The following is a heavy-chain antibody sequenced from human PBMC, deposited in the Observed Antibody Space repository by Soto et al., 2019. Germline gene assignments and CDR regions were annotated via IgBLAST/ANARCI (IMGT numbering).Heavy chain of an antibody. CDR2: VYNSGST. V-gene: IGHV4-59*01. CDR3: ARYRREAVAGYTLDN. Sequence: KTSETLSLTCTVSGGSISSNYWTWIRQPPGKGLEWIGYVYNSGSTNYNPSLKSRVTISEDTSKSQFSLKVNSMTAADTAVYYCARYRREAVAGYTLDNWGQGMLVTVSS. J-gene: IGHJ4*02. D-gene: IGHD6-13*01. CDR1: GGSISSNY.